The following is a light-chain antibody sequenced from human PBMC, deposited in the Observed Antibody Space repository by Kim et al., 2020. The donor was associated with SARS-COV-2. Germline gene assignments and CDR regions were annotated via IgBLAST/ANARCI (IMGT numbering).Light chain of an antibody. CDR3: QQYYSVPLT. CDR1: QGISNS. J-gene: IGKJ4*01. CDR2: TTS. Sequence: AHVGVRVTKSCRASQGISNSLASSQPNSGKAPNLLLYTTSTLQSGVPSRFSGSGSGTDYTLTISSLQPEDFATYYCQQYYSVPLTFGGGTKVDIK. V-gene: IGKV1-NL1*01.